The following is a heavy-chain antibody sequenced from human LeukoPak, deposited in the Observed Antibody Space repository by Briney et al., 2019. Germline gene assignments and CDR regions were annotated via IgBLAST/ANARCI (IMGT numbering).Heavy chain of an antibody. V-gene: IGHV4-34*01. J-gene: IGHJ5*02. CDR2: INHTGDT. Sequence: PSETLSLTCAVYGGSFSGYSWSWIRQPPGKGPEWSGEINHTGDTNYNPSLKSRVTISVDTSKNHFSLRLSSVTAADTAVYYCARTDIPDYSVSYYTWGQGNLVIVSS. CDR1: GGSFSGYS. D-gene: IGHD1-26*01. CDR3: ARTDIPDYSVSYYT.